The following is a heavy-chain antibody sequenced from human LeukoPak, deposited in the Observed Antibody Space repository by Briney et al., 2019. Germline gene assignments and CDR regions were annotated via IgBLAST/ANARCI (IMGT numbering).Heavy chain of an antibody. CDR3: AKGPTYSSSWYGPSHFDY. V-gene: IGHV3-23*01. CDR2: ISGSGGST. CDR1: GFTFSSYA. D-gene: IGHD6-13*01. Sequence: GGSLRLSCAASGFTFSSYAMSWVRQAPGKGLEWVSAISGSGGSTYYADSVKGRFTISRDNSKNTLYLQMNSLRAEDTAVYYCAKGPTYSSSWYGPSHFDYWGQGTLVTVSS. J-gene: IGHJ4*02.